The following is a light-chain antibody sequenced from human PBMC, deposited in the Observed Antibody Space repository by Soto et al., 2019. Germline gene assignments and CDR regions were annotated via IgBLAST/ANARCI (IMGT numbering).Light chain of an antibody. CDR3: QQYRNWPRT. Sequence: MTQSPSTLSGSVGDRVTITCRASQSVDINLAWYQQRAGQAPRLLVYGASTKATDMPGRFSGRGSGTEFTLTINNLQSEDFAVYYCQQYRNWPRTFGQGTKVDIK. V-gene: IGKV3-15*01. CDR2: GAS. J-gene: IGKJ1*01. CDR1: QSVDIN.